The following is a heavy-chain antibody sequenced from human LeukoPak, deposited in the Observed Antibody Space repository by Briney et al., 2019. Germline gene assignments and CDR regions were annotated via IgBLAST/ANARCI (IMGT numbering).Heavy chain of an antibody. Sequence: SETLSLTRTVSGGSISSYYWSWIRQPPGKGLEWIGYIYYSGSTNYNPSLKSRVTISVDTSKNQFSLKLSSVTAADTAVYYCAGTYYDILTGYPRNYYYYGMDVWGQGTTVTVSS. CDR2: IYYSGST. CDR3: AGTYYDILTGYPRNYYYYGMDV. V-gene: IGHV4-59*01. CDR1: GGSISSYY. D-gene: IGHD3-9*01. J-gene: IGHJ6*02.